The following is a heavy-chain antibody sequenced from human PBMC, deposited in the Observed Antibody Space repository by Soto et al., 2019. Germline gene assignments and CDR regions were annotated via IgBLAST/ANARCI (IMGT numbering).Heavy chain of an antibody. J-gene: IGHJ4*02. CDR3: AKAGGSGYYYYFDY. CDR2: ISGSGGTT. Sequence: GGSLRLSCAASEFTFSSSAMSWVRQAPGKGLEWVSSISGSGGTTYYADSVKGRLTISRDNSKNTLYLQMNSLRAEDTAVYYCAKAGGSGYYYYFDYWGQGTLVTVSS. V-gene: IGHV3-23*01. D-gene: IGHD3-22*01. CDR1: EFTFSSSA.